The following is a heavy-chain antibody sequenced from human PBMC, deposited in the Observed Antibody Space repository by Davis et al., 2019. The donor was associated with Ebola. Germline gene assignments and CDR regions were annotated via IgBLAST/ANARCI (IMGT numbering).Heavy chain of an antibody. Sequence: SETLSLTCTVSGGSISSSSYYWGWIRQPPGKGLEWIGSIYYSGSTYYNPSLKSRVTISVDTSKNQFSLKLSSVTAADTAVYYCVRRLQFYYHGMDVWGQGTTVTVSS. CDR2: IYYSGST. D-gene: IGHD5-24*01. J-gene: IGHJ6*02. CDR1: GGSISSSSYY. CDR3: VRRLQFYYHGMDV. V-gene: IGHV4-39*07.